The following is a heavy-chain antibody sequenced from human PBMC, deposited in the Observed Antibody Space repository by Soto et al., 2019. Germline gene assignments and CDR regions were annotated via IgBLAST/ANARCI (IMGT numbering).Heavy chain of an antibody. CDR3: ARSLEYQLLSFDP. J-gene: IGHJ5*02. Sequence: QLQLQESGPGLVKPSETLSLTCTVSGGSISSSSYYWGWIRQPPGKGLEWIGYIYHSGSTYYNPSLKSRVTISVDRSKNQFSLKLSSVTAADTAVYYCARSLEYQLLSFDPWGQGTLVTVSS. D-gene: IGHD2-2*01. V-gene: IGHV4-39*07. CDR2: IYHSGST. CDR1: GGSISSSSYY.